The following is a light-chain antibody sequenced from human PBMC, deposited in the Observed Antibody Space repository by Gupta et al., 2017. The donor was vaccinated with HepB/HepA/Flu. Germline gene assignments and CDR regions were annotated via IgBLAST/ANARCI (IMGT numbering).Light chain of an antibody. V-gene: IGLV2-23*02. J-gene: IGLJ3*02. CDR3: FSNSSSSTLV. Sequence: SALAHPAPAAGSPGRTIPTSRPGPSRGVGSYNLVSWYQQDPGKAPKLMIYEVSKRPWGVSNGFSGSKSVNTASLTISGLQDEDEADYYCFSNSSSSTLVFGGGTKVTVL. CDR1: SRGVGSYNL. CDR2: EVS.